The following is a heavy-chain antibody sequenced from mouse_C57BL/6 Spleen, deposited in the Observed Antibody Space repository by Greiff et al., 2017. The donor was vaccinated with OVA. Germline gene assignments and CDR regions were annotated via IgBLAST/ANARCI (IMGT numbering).Heavy chain of an antibody. CDR2: ISSGSSTI. D-gene: IGHD2-4*01. V-gene: IGHV5-17*01. J-gene: IGHJ4*01. CDR1: GFTFSDYG. Sequence: EVMLVESGGGLVKPGGSLKLSCAASGFTFSDYGMHWVRQAPEKGLEWVAYISSGSSTIYYADTVKGRFTISRDNAKNTLFLQMTSLRSEDTAMYYCARPYDYDGRYYAMDYWGQGTSVTVSS. CDR3: ARPYDYDGRYYAMDY.